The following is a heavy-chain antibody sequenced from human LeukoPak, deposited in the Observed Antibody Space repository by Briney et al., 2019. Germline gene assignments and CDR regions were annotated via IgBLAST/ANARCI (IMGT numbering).Heavy chain of an antibody. Sequence: SETLSLTCTVSGGSISSYYWSWIRQPPGKGLEWIGYIYYSGSTNYNPSLKSRVTISVDTSKNQFSLKLSSVTAADTAVYYCARVGSSWYYFDYWGQGTLVTVSS. CDR3: ARVGSSWYYFDY. CDR1: GGSISSYY. CDR2: IYYSGST. J-gene: IGHJ4*02. D-gene: IGHD6-13*01. V-gene: IGHV4-59*01.